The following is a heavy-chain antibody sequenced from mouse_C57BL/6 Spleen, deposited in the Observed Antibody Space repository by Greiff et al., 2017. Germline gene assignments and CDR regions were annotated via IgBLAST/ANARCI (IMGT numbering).Heavy chain of an antibody. V-gene: IGHV1-81*01. J-gene: IGHJ4*01. CDR1: GYTFTSYG. CDR2: IYPRSGNT. CDR3: ARSGDYDDYYAMDC. Sequence: QVQLKQSGAELARPGASVKLSCKASGYTFTSYGISWVKQRTGQGLEWIGEIYPRSGNTYYNEKFKGKATLTADKSSSTAYMELRSLTSEDSAVYYCARSGDYDDYYAMDCWGQVTSVTVSS. D-gene: IGHD2-4*01.